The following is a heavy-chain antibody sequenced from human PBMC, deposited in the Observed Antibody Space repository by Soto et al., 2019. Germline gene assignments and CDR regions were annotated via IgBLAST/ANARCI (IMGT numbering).Heavy chain of an antibody. Sequence: GESLKISCQGSGYSFTSSWISWVRQIPGEGLEWMGRIDPSDSYINYSPSFQGRVTISADKSISTAYLQWSSLKASDTAMYYCARRGSSSSFFYDSWGQGTLVTVSS. CDR1: GYSFTSSW. V-gene: IGHV5-10-1*01. CDR2: IDPSDSYI. D-gene: IGHD6-6*01. J-gene: IGHJ4*02. CDR3: ARRGSSSSFFYDS.